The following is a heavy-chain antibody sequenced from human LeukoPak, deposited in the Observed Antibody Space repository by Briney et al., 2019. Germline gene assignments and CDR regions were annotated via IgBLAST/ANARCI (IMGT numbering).Heavy chain of an antibody. CDR2: IYPGDSDT. J-gene: IGHJ4*02. Sequence: KGGESLKISCKGSGYSFTSYWIGWVRQMPGKGLEWMGIIYPGDSDTRYSPSFQGQITISADKSISTAYLQWSSLKASDTAMYYCARRTAAAFVYFDNWGQGTLVTVSS. V-gene: IGHV5-51*01. D-gene: IGHD6-13*01. CDR3: ARRTAAAFVYFDN. CDR1: GYSFTSYW.